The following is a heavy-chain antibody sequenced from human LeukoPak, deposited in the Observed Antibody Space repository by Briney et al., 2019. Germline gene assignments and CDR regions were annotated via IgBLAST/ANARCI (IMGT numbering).Heavy chain of an antibody. Sequence: ASVKASCKASGYTFTGYYMHWVRQAPGQGLEWMGRINPNSGGTNYAQKFQGRVTMTRDTSISTAYMELSRLRSDDTAVYYCAREEYSSVPFFGMDVWGQGTTVTVSS. CDR2: INPNSGGT. CDR3: AREEYSSVPFFGMDV. V-gene: IGHV1-2*06. CDR1: GYTFTGYY. D-gene: IGHD6-19*01. J-gene: IGHJ6*02.